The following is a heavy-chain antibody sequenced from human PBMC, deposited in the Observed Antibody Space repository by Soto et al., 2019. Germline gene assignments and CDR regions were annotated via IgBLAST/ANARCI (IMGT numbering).Heavy chain of an antibody. J-gene: IGHJ4*02. D-gene: IGHD6-6*01. CDR1: GFTFSSYA. CDR3: AKRSSSSTVDS. CDR2: ISGSDDST. Sequence: EVQLLESGGGLVQPGESLRLSCAASGFTFSSYAMSWVRQAPGKGLEWVAVISGSDDSTYYADSVKGRFTISRDNSKNTLYLQMNILRAEDTAVYYCAKRSSSSTVDSWGQGTLVTVSS. V-gene: IGHV3-23*01.